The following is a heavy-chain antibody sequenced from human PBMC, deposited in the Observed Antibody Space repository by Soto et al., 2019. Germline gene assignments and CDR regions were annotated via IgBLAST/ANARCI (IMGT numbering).Heavy chain of an antibody. J-gene: IGHJ4*02. CDR3: AKDPNTWNQGYFDY. Sequence: PGGSLRLYCTASGFTFGSFAMTWVRQAPGRGLEWVSAISDSGGTTFYADSVTGRFAISRDNSKNTLYLQMNSLRAEDTAVYYCAKDPNTWNQGYFDYWGQGTLVTVSS. V-gene: IGHV3-23*01. CDR1: GFTFGSFA. CDR2: ISDSGGTT. D-gene: IGHD1-1*01.